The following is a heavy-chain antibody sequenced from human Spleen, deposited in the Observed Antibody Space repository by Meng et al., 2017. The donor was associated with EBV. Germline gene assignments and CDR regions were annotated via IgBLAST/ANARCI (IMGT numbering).Heavy chain of an antibody. CDR1: GYTFTGYY. D-gene: IGHD6-13*01. Sequence: QVQLVQSGAEVRKPGASVKVSCKASGYTFTGYYMHWVRQAPGQGLEWMGRINPNSGGTNYAQKFQGRVTMTRDTSISTAYMELSRLRSDDTAVYYCARDSDSSSWYGWFDTWGQGTLVTVAS. CDR3: ARDSDSSSWYGWFDT. CDR2: INPNSGGT. J-gene: IGHJ5*02. V-gene: IGHV1-2*06.